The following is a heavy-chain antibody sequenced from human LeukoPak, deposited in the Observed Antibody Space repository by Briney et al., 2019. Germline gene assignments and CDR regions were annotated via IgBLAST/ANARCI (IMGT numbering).Heavy chain of an antibody. Sequence: SETLSLTCTVSGGSISGPYWSWIRQPPGKGLEWIAYVYYSGDTNYNPSLKSRAAISLDTSKNQFSLTVTSVTAADTAIYYCARHTYARPFDFWGQGTLVTVSS. CDR3: ARHTYARPFDF. D-gene: IGHD6-6*01. CDR2: VYYSGDT. J-gene: IGHJ4*02. CDR1: GGSISGPY. V-gene: IGHV4-59*08.